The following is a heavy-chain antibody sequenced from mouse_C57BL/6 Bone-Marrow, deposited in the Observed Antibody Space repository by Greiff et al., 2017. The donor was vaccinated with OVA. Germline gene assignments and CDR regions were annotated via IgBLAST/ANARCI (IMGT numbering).Heavy chain of an antibody. CDR3: AGNYGSSPAWFAY. CDR2: IFPGSGST. V-gene: IGHV1-75*01. Sequence: VQLQQSGPELVKPGASVKISCKASGYTFTDYYINWVKQRPGQGLEWIGWIFPGSGSTYYNEKFKGKATLTVDKSSSTAYMLLSSLTSEDSAVYFCAGNYGSSPAWFAYWGQGTLVTVSA. D-gene: IGHD1-1*01. CDR1: GYTFTDYY. J-gene: IGHJ3*01.